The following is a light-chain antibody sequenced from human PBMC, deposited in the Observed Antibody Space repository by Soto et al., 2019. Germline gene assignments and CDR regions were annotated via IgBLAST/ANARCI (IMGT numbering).Light chain of an antibody. CDR2: DAD. V-gene: IGKV3-20*01. J-gene: IGKJ5*01. CDR1: HSVSSTF. CDR3: QQSASSVT. Sequence: DTVLTQSPGTLSLSPVEAATLTFSAIHSVSSTFLAWYQQKPGQAPTLLIYDADTRATGIPDRFSGSGFGTHFTLTISSLEPEDFAMYYCQQSASSVTFGQGTRLEIK.